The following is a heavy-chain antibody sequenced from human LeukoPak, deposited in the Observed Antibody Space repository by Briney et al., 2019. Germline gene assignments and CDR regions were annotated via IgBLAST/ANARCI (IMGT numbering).Heavy chain of an antibody. CDR3: AKEGAMATTYYFDY. CDR1: GFTFDDYA. V-gene: IGHV3-9*01. J-gene: IGHJ4*02. Sequence: PGGSLRLSCAASGFTFDDYAMHWVQQAPEKGLEWVSGISWNSGYIGYADSVKGRFTISRDNAKNSLYLQMNSLRAEDTALYYCAKEGAMATTYYFDYWGQGTLVTVTS. CDR2: ISWNSGYI. D-gene: IGHD5-24*01.